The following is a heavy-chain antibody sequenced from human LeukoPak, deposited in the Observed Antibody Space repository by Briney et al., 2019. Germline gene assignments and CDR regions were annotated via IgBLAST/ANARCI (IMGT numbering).Heavy chain of an antibody. CDR1: GYTFTSYY. CDR2: INPSGGST. J-gene: IGHJ4*02. V-gene: IGHV1-46*01. CDR3: ARSPDILTGEKFDY. Sequence: ASVKVSCEASGYTFTSYYMHWVRQAPGQGLEWMGIINPSGGSTSYAQKFQGRVTMTRDTSISTAYMELSRLRFDDTAVYYCARSPDILTGEKFDYWGQGTLVTVSS. D-gene: IGHD3-9*01.